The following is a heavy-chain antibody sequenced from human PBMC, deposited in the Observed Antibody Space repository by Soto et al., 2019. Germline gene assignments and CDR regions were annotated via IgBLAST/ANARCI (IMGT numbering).Heavy chain of an antibody. CDR2: IIPILGIA. V-gene: IGHV1-69*02. J-gene: IGHJ4*02. Sequence: SVKVSFKASGGTFSSYTISWVRQAPGQGLEWMGRIIPILGIANYAQKFQGRVTITADKSTSTAYMELSSLRSEDTAVYYCETGTNLRGGYWGQGTLVTVSS. CDR1: GGTFSSYT. CDR3: ETGTNLRGGY. D-gene: IGHD1-7*01.